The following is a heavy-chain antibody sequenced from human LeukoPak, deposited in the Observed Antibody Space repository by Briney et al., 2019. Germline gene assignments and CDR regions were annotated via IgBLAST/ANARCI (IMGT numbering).Heavy chain of an antibody. CDR3: PKDPAVVWFGSHPDY. CDR2: ISYDGSNK. CDR1: GFTFSSYG. V-gene: IGHV3-30*18. J-gene: IGHJ4*02. D-gene: IGHD3-10*01. Sequence: PGGSLRLSCAASGFTFSSYGMHWVRQAQGKGLEWVAVISYDGSNKYYADSVKSRFTISRENSKNTLYLQMNTLRAEDTAVYYCPKDPAVVWFGSHPDYWGQGTLVTASS.